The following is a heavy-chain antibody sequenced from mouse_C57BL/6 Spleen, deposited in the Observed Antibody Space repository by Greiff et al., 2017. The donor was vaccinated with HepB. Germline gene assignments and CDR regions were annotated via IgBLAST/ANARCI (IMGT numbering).Heavy chain of an antibody. V-gene: IGHV14-3*02. CDR2: IDPANGNT. Sequence: EVQLQQSGAELVKPGASVKLSCTASGFNIKDTDMHWVKQRPEQGLEWIGRIDPANGNTKYDPKFQGKATITADTSSNTAYPQLSILTSEDTAVYYCARIEAWGQGTTLTGSS. CDR1: GFNIKDTD. J-gene: IGHJ2*01. CDR3: ARIEA.